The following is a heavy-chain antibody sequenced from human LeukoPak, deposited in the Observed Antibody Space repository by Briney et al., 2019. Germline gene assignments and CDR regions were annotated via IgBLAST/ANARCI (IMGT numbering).Heavy chain of an antibody. CDR2: TYSGGST. J-gene: IGHJ2*01. CDR1: GFTVSSNY. V-gene: IGHV3-66*01. Sequence: GGSLRLSCAASGFTVSSNYMSWVRQAPGKGLEWVSFTYSGGSTYYADSVKGRFTISRDYSKNTLYLQMNSLRAEDTAVYYCARDGGSSGLWYFDLWGRGTLVTVSS. CDR3: ARDGGSSGLWYFDL. D-gene: IGHD6-19*01.